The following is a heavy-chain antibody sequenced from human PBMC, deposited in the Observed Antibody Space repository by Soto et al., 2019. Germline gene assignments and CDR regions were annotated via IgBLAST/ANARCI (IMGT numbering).Heavy chain of an antibody. V-gene: IGHV1-18*01. CDR3: ARNDSDILTGYYAFDY. CDR2: ISAYNGNT. Sequence: ASVKVSCKASGYTFTSYGISWVRQAPGQGLEWMGWISAYNGNTNYAQKLQGRVTMTTDTSTSTAYMELRSLRSDDTAVYYCARNDSDILTGYYAFDYWGQGTLVTVSS. D-gene: IGHD3-9*01. J-gene: IGHJ4*02. CDR1: GYTFTSYG.